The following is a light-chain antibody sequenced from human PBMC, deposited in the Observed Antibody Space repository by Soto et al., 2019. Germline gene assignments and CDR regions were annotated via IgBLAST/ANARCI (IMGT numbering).Light chain of an antibody. J-gene: IGKJ1*01. V-gene: IGKV3-20*01. CDR1: QSINNNY. Sequence: EIVLTQSPGTLSLSPGERATLSCRASQSINNNYLAWYQQKRGQAPRLLIYGASSRATGIPARFSGSGSGKDFTLTISRLEPEDFAVYYCQQYGGSPRTFGQGTKVEIK. CDR2: GAS. CDR3: QQYGGSPRT.